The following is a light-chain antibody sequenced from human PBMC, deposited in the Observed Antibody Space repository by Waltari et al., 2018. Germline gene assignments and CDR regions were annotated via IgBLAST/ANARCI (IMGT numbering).Light chain of an antibody. CDR3: QSYDSSLSVHVV. J-gene: IGLJ2*01. V-gene: IGLV1-40*01. CDR1: SSNIGAGYD. CDR2: GNI. Sequence: QSVLTQPPSVSGAPGQRVTISCTGSSSNIGAGYDVHWYQQLPGTAPKLLIYGNINRPAGVADRFSRSKSGTSASLARPGLQPDDEADYYCQSYDSSLSVHVVFGGGTKLTVL.